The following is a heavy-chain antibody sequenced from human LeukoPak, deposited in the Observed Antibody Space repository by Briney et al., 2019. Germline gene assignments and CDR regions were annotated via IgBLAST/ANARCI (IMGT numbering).Heavy chain of an antibody. CDR2: IYSGGST. CDR1: EFSFSSYW. CDR3: AREVLGYCSSTSCYLGY. J-gene: IGHJ4*02. Sequence: GGSLRLSCAASEFSFSSYWMSWVRHAPGKGLEWVSIIYSGGSTYYADSVKGRFTISRDNSKNTLYLQMNSLRAEDTAVYYCAREVLGYCSSTSCYLGYWGQGTLVTVSS. V-gene: IGHV3-66*01. D-gene: IGHD2-2*03.